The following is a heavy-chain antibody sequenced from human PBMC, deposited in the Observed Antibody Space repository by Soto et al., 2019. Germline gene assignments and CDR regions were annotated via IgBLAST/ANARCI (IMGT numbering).Heavy chain of an antibody. D-gene: IGHD2-15*01. CDR1: GFTFSSYG. Sequence: GGSLRLSCAASGFTFSSYGMHGVRQAPGKGLEWVAVIWYDGSNKYYADSVKGRFTISRDNSKNTLYLQMSSLRAEDTAVYYCARAGNCSGGSCYWVYYYYYYMDVWGKGTTVTVSS. V-gene: IGHV3-33*08. J-gene: IGHJ6*03. CDR3: ARAGNCSGGSCYWVYYYYYYMDV. CDR2: IWYDGSNK.